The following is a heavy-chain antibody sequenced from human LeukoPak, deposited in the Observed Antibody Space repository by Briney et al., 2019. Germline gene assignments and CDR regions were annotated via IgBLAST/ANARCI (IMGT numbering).Heavy chain of an antibody. D-gene: IGHD3-16*01. Sequence: GGSLRLSCAASGFTFSSYWMSWVRQAPGKGLEWVANINQDGSEKYYVDSVKGRFTISRDNAKNSLYLQMNTLRAEDTAMYYCAKDAQPRSRWFDPWGQGTLVTVSS. CDR1: GFTFSSYW. CDR3: AKDAQPRSRWFDP. J-gene: IGHJ5*02. CDR2: INQDGSEK. V-gene: IGHV3-7*03.